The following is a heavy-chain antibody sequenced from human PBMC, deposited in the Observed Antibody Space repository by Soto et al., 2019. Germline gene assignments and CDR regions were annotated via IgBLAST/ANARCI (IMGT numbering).Heavy chain of an antibody. CDR3: ARGSRRDGYNYDVLDDYYFDY. CDR1: GGSISSGDYY. Sequence: QVQLQESGPGLVKPSQTLSLTCTVSGGSISSGDYYWSWIRQPPGKGLEWIGYIYYSGSTYYNPSLKSRVTISVDTSKNQFSLKLSSVTAADTAVYYCARGSRRDGYNYDVLDDYYFDYWGQGTLVTVSS. J-gene: IGHJ4*02. D-gene: IGHD5-12*01. V-gene: IGHV4-30-4*01. CDR2: IYYSGST.